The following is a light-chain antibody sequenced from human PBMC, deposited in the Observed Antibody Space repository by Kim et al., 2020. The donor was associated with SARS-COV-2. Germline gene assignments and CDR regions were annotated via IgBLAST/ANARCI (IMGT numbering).Light chain of an antibody. J-gene: IGLJ2*01. CDR2: IYN. V-gene: IGLV1-47*02. CDR3: AAWDDALSGVV. Sequence: QSVLTQPPSASGTPGQRVTISCSGSSSNIGSNYVYWYQQLPGTAPKLLIYIYNQRPSGVPDRFSDSKSGTSASLAISGLRSEDEAVYYCAAWDDALSGVVFGGGTQLTVL. CDR1: SSNIGSNY.